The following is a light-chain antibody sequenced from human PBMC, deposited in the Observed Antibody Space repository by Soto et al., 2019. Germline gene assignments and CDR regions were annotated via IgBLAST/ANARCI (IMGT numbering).Light chain of an antibody. CDR2: EVT. CDR1: SSDIGGYNY. J-gene: IGLJ1*01. Sequence: QSALTQPASVSGSPGQSITIFCTGTSSDIGGYNYVSWYQQYPGKAPKLIIYEVTYRPSGISSRFSGSKSGNTASLTVSGLQAEDEAEYYCSSYTNINTRACVFGTGTKLTVL. V-gene: IGLV2-14*01. CDR3: SSYTNINTRACV.